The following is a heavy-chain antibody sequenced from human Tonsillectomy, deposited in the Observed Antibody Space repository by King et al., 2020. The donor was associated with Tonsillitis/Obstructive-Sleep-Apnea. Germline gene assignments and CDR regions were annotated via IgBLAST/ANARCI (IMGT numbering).Heavy chain of an antibody. CDR3: ARHGPIAARPISYFDY. V-gene: IGHV4-39*01. Sequence: LQLQESGPGLVKPSETLSLTCTVSGGSISSSSYYWGWIRQPPGKGLEWIGSIYYSGSTYYNPSLKSRVTISVDTSKNQFSRKRSSVTAADPAVYYCARHGPIAARPISYFDYWGQGTLVTVSS. CDR1: GGSISSSSYY. D-gene: IGHD6-6*01. J-gene: IGHJ4*02. CDR2: IYYSGST.